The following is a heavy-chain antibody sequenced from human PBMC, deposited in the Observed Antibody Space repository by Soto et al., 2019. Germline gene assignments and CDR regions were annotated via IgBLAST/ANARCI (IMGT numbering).Heavy chain of an antibody. V-gene: IGHV3-30*18. D-gene: IGHD3-10*01. Sequence: PGGSLRLSFAASGFTFSSYGMHWVRQAPGKGLEWVAVISYDGSNKYYADSVKGRFTISRDNSKNTLYLQMNSLRAEDTAVYYCAKSRGITMVRGVGNDFDYWGQGT. CDR3: AKSRGITMVRGVGNDFDY. J-gene: IGHJ4*02. CDR2: ISYDGSNK. CDR1: GFTFSSYG.